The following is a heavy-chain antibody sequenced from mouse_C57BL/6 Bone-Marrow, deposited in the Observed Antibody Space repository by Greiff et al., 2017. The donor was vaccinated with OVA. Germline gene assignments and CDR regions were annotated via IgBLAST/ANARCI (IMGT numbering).Heavy chain of an antibody. J-gene: IGHJ4*01. CDR1: GYTFTDHT. D-gene: IGHD1-1*01. CDR2: IYPRDGSI. CDR3: ARVITTVHYAMDY. Sequence: VKLMESDAELVKPGASVKISCKASGYTFTDHTIHWMKQRPEQGLEWIGYIYPRDGSIKYNEKFKGKATLTADKSSSTSYMQLNMLTSEDSAVYFCARVITTVHYAMDYWGQGTSVTVSS. V-gene: IGHV1-78*01.